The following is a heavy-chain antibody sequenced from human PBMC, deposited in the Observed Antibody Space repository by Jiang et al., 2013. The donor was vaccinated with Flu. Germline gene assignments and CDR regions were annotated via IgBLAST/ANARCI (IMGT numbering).Heavy chain of an antibody. J-gene: IGHJ4*02. V-gene: IGHV4-34*01. CDR2: INHSGST. CDR1: GGSFSGYY. CDR3: ARSYPSFYGATSPVDY. D-gene: IGHD4/OR15-4a*01. Sequence: LLKPSETLSLTCAVYGGSFSGYYWSWIRQPPGKGLEWIGEINHSGSTNYNPSLKSRVTIPVDTSKNQFSLKLSSVTAADTAVYYCARSYPSFYGATSPVDYWGQGTLVTVSS.